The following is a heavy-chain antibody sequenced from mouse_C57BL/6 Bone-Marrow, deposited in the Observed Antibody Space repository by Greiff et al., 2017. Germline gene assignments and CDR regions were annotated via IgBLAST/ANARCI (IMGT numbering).Heavy chain of an antibody. CDR3: ARHGGAWFAY. D-gene: IGHD1-1*02. CDR1: GYTFTSYW. Sequence: QVQLQQPGAELEKPGASVKLSCKASGYTFTSYWMHWVKQRPGQGLEWIGMIHPNSGSTNYNEKFKSKATLTVDKSSSTAYMQLSSLTSEDSAVYYCARHGGAWFAYWSQGTLVTVSA. CDR2: IHPNSGST. V-gene: IGHV1-64*01. J-gene: IGHJ3*01.